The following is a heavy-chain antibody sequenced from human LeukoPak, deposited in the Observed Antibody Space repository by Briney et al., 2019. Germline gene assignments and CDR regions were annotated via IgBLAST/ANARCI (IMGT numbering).Heavy chain of an antibody. D-gene: IGHD3-3*01. V-gene: IGHV4-34*01. CDR2: INHSGST. J-gene: IGHJ6*03. CDR3: ARRCSITIFGVVSDYYYYMDV. Sequence: SETLSLTCAIYGGSFSGYYWSWIRQPPGKGLEWIGEINHSGSTNYNPSLKSRVTISVDTSKNQFSLKLSSVTAADTAVYYCARRCSITIFGVVSDYYYYMDVWAKGPRSPSP. CDR1: GGSFSGYY.